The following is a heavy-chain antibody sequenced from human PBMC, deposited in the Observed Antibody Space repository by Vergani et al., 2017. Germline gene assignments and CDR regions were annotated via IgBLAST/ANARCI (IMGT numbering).Heavy chain of an antibody. D-gene: IGHD4-17*01. CDR1: GFTFSSYG. CDR2: ISSSSSYI. Sequence: VQLVESGGGVVQPGRSLRLSCAASGFTFSSYGMHWVRQAPGKGLEWVSSISSSSSYIYYADSVKGRFTISRDNAKNSLYLQMNSLRAEDTAVYYCARDHYGDYYFDYWGQGTLVTVSS. CDR3: ARDHYGDYYFDY. J-gene: IGHJ4*02. V-gene: IGHV3-21*01.